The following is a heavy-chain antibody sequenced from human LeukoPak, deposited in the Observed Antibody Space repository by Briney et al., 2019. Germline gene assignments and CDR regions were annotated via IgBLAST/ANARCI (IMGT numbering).Heavy chain of an antibody. CDR3: ARRPAMVRGVISAFDI. CDR2: INAGNGNT. D-gene: IGHD3-10*01. J-gene: IGHJ3*02. Sequence: ASVKASWKASGYTFTSYAMHWVRQAPGQRLEWMGWINAGNGNTNYAQKLQGRVTMTTDTSTSTAYMELRSLRSDDTAVYYCARRPAMVRGVISAFDIWGQGTMVTVSS. V-gene: IGHV1-3*01. CDR1: GYTFTSYA.